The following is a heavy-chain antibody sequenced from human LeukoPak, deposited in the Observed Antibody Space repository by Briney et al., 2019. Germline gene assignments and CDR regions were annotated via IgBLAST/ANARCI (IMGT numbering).Heavy chain of an antibody. V-gene: IGHV5-51*01. J-gene: IGHJ4*02. CDR3: ARNLYDFWSGYYYFDY. Sequence: GESLKTSCKGSGSSFTSYWIGLVRQMPGKGLEWMGIIYPGDSDTRYSPSFQGQVTISADKSISTAYLQWSSLKASDTAMYYCARNLYDFWSGYYYFDYWGQGTLVTVSS. D-gene: IGHD3-3*01. CDR2: IYPGDSDT. CDR1: GSSFTSYW.